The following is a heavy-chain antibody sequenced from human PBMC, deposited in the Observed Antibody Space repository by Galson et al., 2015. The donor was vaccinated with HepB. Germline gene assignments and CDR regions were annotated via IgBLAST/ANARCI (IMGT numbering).Heavy chain of an antibody. V-gene: IGHV2-5*02. CDR2: IYWDDDK. J-gene: IGHJ4*02. CDR1: GFSLSTSGVG. CDR3: AHQPHYYDSSGYPMYYFDY. D-gene: IGHD3-22*01. Sequence: PALVKPTQTLTLTCTFSGFSLSTSGVGVGWIRQPPGKALEWLALIYWDDDKRYSPSLKSRLTITKDTSKNQVVLTMTNMDPVDTATYYCAHQPHYYDSSGYPMYYFDYWGQGTLVTVSS.